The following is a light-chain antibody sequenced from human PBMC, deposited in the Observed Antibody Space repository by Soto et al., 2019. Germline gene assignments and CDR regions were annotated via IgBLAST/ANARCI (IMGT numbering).Light chain of an antibody. V-gene: IGLV4-69*01. Sequence: QSVLTQSPSASASLGASVKLTCTLSSGHSNYAIAWHQQQPERGPRFLMKLNSDGSHTKGDGIPDRFSGSTSGAERYLTISSLQSDDEADYYCQTWGTGIQVFGGGTKLTVL. CDR1: SGHSNYA. J-gene: IGLJ2*01. CDR2: LNSDGSH. CDR3: QTWGTGIQV.